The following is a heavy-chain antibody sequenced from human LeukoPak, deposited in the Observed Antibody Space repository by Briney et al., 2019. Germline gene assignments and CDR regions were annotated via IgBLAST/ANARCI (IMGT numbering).Heavy chain of an antibody. CDR2: INHSGST. CDR1: GGSFSGYY. J-gene: IGHJ5*02. V-gene: IGHV4-34*01. Sequence: SETLSLTCAVYGGSFSGYYWSWIRQPPGKGLEWIGEINHSGSTNYNPSLKSRVTISVDTSKNQFSLKLSSVPAADTAVYYCARGTPPTVTTFWWFDPWGQGTLVTVSS. D-gene: IGHD4-17*01. CDR3: ARGTPPTVTTFWWFDP.